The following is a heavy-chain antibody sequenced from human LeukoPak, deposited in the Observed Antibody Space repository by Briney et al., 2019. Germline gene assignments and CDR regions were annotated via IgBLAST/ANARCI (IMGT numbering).Heavy chain of an antibody. D-gene: IGHD2-15*01. CDR2: IYTSGST. Sequence: SETLSLTCTVSGGSISSYYWSWIRQPAGKGLEWIGRIYTSGSTNYNPSLKSRVTMSVDTSKNQFSLKLSSVTAADTAVYYCARAVGYCSGGSCYSYYYYMDVWGKGTTVTVPS. V-gene: IGHV4-4*07. CDR3: ARAVGYCSGGSCYSYYYYMDV. J-gene: IGHJ6*03. CDR1: GGSISSYY.